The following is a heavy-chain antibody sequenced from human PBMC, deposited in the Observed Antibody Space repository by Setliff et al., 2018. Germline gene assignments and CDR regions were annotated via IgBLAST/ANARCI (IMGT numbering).Heavy chain of an antibody. CDR1: GFTFSSYE. D-gene: IGHD3-3*01. V-gene: IGHV3-48*03. CDR2: ISGSGSSI. Sequence: GGSLRLSCAASGFTFSSYEMNWVRQAPGKGLEWVSYISGSGSSIFYADSVKGRFTISRDNAKNSLYLQMNSLRAKDTAVYYCARLYRPESRYYFFDYWGQGTLVTVSS. CDR3: ARLYRPESRYYFFDY. J-gene: IGHJ4*02.